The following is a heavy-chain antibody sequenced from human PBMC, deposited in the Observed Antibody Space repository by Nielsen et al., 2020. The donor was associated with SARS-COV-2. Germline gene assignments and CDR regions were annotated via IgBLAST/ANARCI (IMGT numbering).Heavy chain of an antibody. V-gene: IGHV3-30*04. D-gene: IGHD2-2*01. Sequence: GGSLRLSCAASGFTFMSHAMHWVRQAPGKGLEWLPIISSDGSNDHYADSVKGRFTISRDNSKNTLFLHLNSLRPEDTAMYYCARETIDFTSSFVDNWGQGTLVTVSS. J-gene: IGHJ4*02. CDR2: ISSDGSND. CDR1: GFTFMSHA. CDR3: ARETIDFTSSFVDN.